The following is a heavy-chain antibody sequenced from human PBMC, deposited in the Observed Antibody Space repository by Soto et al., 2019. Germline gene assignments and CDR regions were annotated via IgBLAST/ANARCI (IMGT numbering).Heavy chain of an antibody. CDR3: AKQRADYGSGADTFYFDS. Sequence: GGSLRLSCTVSGVTFSNYAMNWVRQAPGKGMEWVSSLSGSGGTTYYADSVKGRFIISRDNSKNTLYLLMNSLRAEDTALYYCAKQRADYGSGADTFYFDSWGQGALVTVSS. D-gene: IGHD3-10*01. CDR2: LSGSGGTT. V-gene: IGHV3-23*01. J-gene: IGHJ4*02. CDR1: GVTFSNYA.